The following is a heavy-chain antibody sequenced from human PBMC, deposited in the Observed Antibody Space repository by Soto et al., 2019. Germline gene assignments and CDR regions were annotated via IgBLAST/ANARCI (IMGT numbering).Heavy chain of an antibody. CDR2: ISGSGGNT. V-gene: IGHV3-23*01. CDR1: GFTFSTYA. D-gene: IGHD4-17*01. CDR3: ARGASPVTTTDY. Sequence: EVQLLESGGGLVQPGGSLRLSCAASGFTFSTYAMSWVRQAPGKGLEWVSTISGSGGNTYYADSVKGRFTISRDNSKNTLYLQMNSLRAEDTAVYYCARGASPVTTTDYWGQGTLVTVSS. J-gene: IGHJ4*02.